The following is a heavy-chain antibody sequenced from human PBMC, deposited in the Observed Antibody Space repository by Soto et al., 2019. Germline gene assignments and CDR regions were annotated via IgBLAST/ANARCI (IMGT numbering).Heavy chain of an antibody. V-gene: IGHV4-4*02. CDR3: ATEVRGGMDV. D-gene: IGHD2-2*01. J-gene: IGHJ6*02. Sequence: QVQLQESGSSLAKPSWTLSLTCAVSGGSIINNNWWSWFRQPPGKGLAWIGEINHSGSTNYNPSHKSRVIRSVAKSKKQCSLNLSPVTAADPAVYHCATEVRGGMDVWGQGTTVTVSS. CDR1: GGSIINNNW. CDR2: INHSGST.